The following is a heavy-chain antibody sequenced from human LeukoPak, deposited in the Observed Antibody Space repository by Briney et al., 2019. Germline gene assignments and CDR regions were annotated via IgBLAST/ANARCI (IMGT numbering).Heavy chain of an antibody. CDR1: GFTFSSYA. CDR3: AREPRGGDCKFDS. CDR2: VLSGGTDK. D-gene: IGHD2-21*02. V-gene: IGHV3-30-3*01. J-gene: IGHJ4*02. Sequence: GGSLRLSCAASGFTFSSYAMHWVRQAPGKGLEWVAVVLSGGTDKFYADSVKGRFTISRDNSKNTLYLQMNSLRTEDTAVYYCAREPRGGDCKFDSWGQGNLVTVSS.